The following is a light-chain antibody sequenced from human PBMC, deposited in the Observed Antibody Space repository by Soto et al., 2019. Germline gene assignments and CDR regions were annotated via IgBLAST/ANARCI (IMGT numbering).Light chain of an antibody. V-gene: IGKV3-15*01. CDR1: QSVSSN. CDR3: QQYKNWPPWT. J-gene: IGKJ1*01. Sequence: EIVMTQSPVTLSVSPGERATLSCRASQSVSSNLAWYQQKPGQAPRLLIYGASTRATGIPARFSGGGSGTEFTLTISSLQSEDFAVYYGQQYKNWPPWTFGQGTKVEIK. CDR2: GAS.